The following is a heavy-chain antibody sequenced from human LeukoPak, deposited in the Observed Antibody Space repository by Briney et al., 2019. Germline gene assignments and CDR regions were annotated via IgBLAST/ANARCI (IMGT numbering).Heavy chain of an antibody. CDR2: INHSGST. CDR3: ARSVVVVPAARRYYYYGMDV. Sequence: SETLSLTCAGYDGSFSGYYWSWIRQPPGKGLEWIGEINHSGSTNYNPSLKSRVTISVDTSKNQFSLKLSSVTAADTAVYYCARSVVVVPAARRYYYYGMDVWGQGTTVTVSS. D-gene: IGHD2-2*01. CDR1: DGSFSGYY. J-gene: IGHJ6*02. V-gene: IGHV4-34*01.